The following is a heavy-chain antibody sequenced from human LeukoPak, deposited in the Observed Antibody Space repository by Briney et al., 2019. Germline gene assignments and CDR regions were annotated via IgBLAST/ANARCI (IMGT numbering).Heavy chain of an antibody. CDR3: VRDFDQGGADYYFAS. D-gene: IGHD3-9*01. CDR1: GFTFSSYG. Sequence: QSGGSLRLSCAASGFTFSSYGMHWVRQAPGKGLEWVAFIRYDGSNKYYADSVKGRFTISRDNSKNTVFLQMNSLRIDDTAVYYCVRDFDQGGADYYFASWGQETLVTVSS. J-gene: IGHJ4*02. CDR2: IRYDGSNK. V-gene: IGHV3-30*02.